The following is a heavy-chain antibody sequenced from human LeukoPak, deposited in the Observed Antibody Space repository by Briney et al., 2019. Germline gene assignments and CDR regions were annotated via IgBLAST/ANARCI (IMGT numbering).Heavy chain of an antibody. V-gene: IGHV7-4-1*02. J-gene: IGHJ6*03. Sequence: ASVKVSCKASGYTFTSYAMNWVRQAPGQGLEWMGWINTNTGNPTYAQGFTGRFVFSLDTSVSTAYLQISSLKAEDTAVYYCARKSVATIKDYYYYYYMDVWGKGTTVTVSS. CDR3: ARKSVATIKDYYYYYYMDV. CDR2: INTNTGNP. D-gene: IGHD5-12*01. CDR1: GYTFTSYA.